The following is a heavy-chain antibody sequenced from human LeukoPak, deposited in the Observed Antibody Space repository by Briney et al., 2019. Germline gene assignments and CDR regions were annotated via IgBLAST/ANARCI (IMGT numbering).Heavy chain of an antibody. D-gene: IGHD1-1*01. CDR3: ARGNPSELEGRAKYYFDY. V-gene: IGHV4-4*07. CDR1: GGSISSYY. CDR2: IYTSGST. Sequence: SETLSLTCTVSGGSISSYYWSWIRQPAGKGLEWIGRIYTSGSTNYNPSLKSRVTMSVDTSKNQFSLKLSSVTAADTAVYYCARGNPSELEGRAKYYFDYWGQGTLVTVSS. J-gene: IGHJ4*02.